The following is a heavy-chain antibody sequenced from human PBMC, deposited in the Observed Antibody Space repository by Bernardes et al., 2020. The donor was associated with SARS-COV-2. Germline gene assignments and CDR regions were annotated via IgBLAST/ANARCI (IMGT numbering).Heavy chain of an antibody. D-gene: IGHD2-15*01. CDR3: ARDLSHLLRRGFDL. V-gene: IGHV4-59*01. Sequence: SETLSLTCTVSGGSISSYYWAWIRQPPGKGLEWIGYLYSSGSTHYNPSLKSRVAISVDKSQNQFSLNLSSVTPADTAVYYCARDLSHLLRRGFDLWGRGTLVTVSS. CDR1: GGSISSYY. CDR2: LYSSGST. J-gene: IGHJ2*01.